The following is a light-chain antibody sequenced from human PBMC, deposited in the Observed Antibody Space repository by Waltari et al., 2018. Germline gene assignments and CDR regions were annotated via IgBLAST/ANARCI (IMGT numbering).Light chain of an antibody. CDR3: VQAIAFPLT. J-gene: IGKJ4*01. V-gene: IGKV2-40*01. CDR1: QSLLHSNGNTY. Sequence: DIVMTQTPLSLPITPGEPASISCRSSQSLLHSNGNTYLHWYLQKPGLSPQLLIYGGSDRASGVPDRFSGGGSGTDFTLKISKVEAEDVGVYYCVQAIAFPLTFGGGTKVEIK. CDR2: GGS.